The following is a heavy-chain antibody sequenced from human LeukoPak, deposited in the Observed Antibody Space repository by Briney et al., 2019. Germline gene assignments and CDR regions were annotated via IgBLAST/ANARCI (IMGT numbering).Heavy chain of an antibody. D-gene: IGHD5-18*01. CDR2: IRSKAYRGTT. CDR1: GFTFGDHA. V-gene: IGHV3-49*04. J-gene: IGHJ6*02. Sequence: PGGSLRLSCRGSGFTFGDHAMSWVRQAPGKGLEWVGFIRSKAYRGTTEYAASVKGRFTISRDDSASNAYLQMNSLKTEDTAVYYCARGPIQLWIHNAMDVWGQGTTVTVSS. CDR3: ARGPIQLWIHNAMDV.